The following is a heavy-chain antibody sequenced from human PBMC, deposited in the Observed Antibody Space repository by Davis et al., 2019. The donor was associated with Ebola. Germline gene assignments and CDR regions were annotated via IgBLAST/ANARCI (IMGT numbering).Heavy chain of an antibody. J-gene: IGHJ4*02. CDR1: GFTFSGSA. CDR3: TTPGDSSGDY. Sequence: GGSLRLSCAASGFTFSGSAMHWVRQASGKGLEWVGRIRSKVNSYATAYAASVKGRFTISRDDSKNTAYLQMNSLKTEDTAVYYCTTPGDSSGDYWGQGTLVTVSS. V-gene: IGHV3-73*01. CDR2: IRSKVNSYAT. D-gene: IGHD3-22*01.